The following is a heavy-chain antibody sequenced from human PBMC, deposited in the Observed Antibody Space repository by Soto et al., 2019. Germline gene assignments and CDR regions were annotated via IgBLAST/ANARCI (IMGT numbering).Heavy chain of an antibody. J-gene: IGHJ6*02. D-gene: IGHD7-27*01. V-gene: IGHV1-3*01. CDR1: GYTFTSYA. CDR3: ASANWASYGMDV. Sequence: ASVKVSCKASGYTFTSYAMHWLRQAPGQRLEWMGWINAGNGNTKYSQKFQGRVTITRDTSASTAYMELSSLRSEDTAVYYCASANWASYGMDVWGQGTTVTVSS. CDR2: INAGNGNT.